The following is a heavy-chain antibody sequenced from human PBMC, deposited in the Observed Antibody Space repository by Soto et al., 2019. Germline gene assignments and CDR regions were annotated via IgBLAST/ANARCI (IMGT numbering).Heavy chain of an antibody. V-gene: IGHV3-23*01. D-gene: IGHD2-15*01. CDR2: ISTSGDST. CDR1: GFTFSTYA. J-gene: IGHJ4*02. Sequence: GESLKISCAASGFTFSTYAMSWVRQAPGKGLEWVSAISTSGDSTYYADSVKGRFTISRDNSKNTLYLQMNSLRAEDTAVYYCATVALIYYCFDYWGQGTLVTVSS. CDR3: ATVALIYYCFDY.